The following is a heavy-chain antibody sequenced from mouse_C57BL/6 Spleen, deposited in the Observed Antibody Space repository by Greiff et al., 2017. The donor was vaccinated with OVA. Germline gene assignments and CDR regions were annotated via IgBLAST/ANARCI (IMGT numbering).Heavy chain of an antibody. CDR2: ISYDGSN. V-gene: IGHV3-6*01. CDR1: GYSITSGYY. J-gene: IGHJ4*01. Sequence: EVKLQESGPGLVKPSQSLSLTCSVTGYSITSGYYWNWIRQFPGNKLEWMGYISYDGSNNYNPSLKNRIPITRDTSKNQFFLKLNSVTTEDTATYYWARAGSGLLRAQGAMDYWGQGTSGTVSS. CDR3: ARAGSGLLRAQGAMDY. D-gene: IGHD1-1*01.